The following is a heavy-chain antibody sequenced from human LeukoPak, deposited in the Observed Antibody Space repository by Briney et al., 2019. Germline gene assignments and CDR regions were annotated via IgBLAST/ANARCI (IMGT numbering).Heavy chain of an antibody. J-gene: IGHJ4*02. D-gene: IGHD3-9*01. V-gene: IGHV4-31*03. Sequence: TLSLTCTVSGGSINSGVYYWSWIRQYPGKGLEWIGSIFYSGSTYYNPSLKSRFTISVDTSKNQFSLKLSSVTAADTAVYYCAREYSDILTGYYLFDSWGQGTLVTVSS. CDR1: GGSINSGVYY. CDR3: AREYSDILTGYYLFDS. CDR2: IFYSGST.